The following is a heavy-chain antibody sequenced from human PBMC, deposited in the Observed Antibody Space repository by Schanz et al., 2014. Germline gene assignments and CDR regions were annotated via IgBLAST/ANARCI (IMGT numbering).Heavy chain of an antibody. CDR1: GYTFTGYH. Sequence: QLVQSGSEFRKPGASVKVSCKASGYTFTGYHMHWVRQAPGQGLEWMGRIYLSDGSTRYAQKFQGRVTVTRDTSTTTVYMDLSSLISEDTAVYYCAFDRDDAYDIWGQGTTVTVSS. D-gene: IGHD3-9*01. CDR2: IYLSDGST. V-gene: IGHV1-46*01. CDR3: AFDRDDAYDI. J-gene: IGHJ3*02.